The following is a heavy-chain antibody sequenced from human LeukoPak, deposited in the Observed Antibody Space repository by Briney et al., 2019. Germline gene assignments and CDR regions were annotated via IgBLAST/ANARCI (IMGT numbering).Heavy chain of an antibody. V-gene: IGHV3-64*01. CDR3: ERGRAWAVRDAFDI. CDR1: GFTFSSYA. CDR2: ISSNGGST. D-gene: IGHD3-16*01. J-gene: IGHJ3*02. Sequence: SGGSLRLSCAASGFTFSSYAMHWVRQAPGKGLEYVSAISSNGGSTYYANSVKGRFTISRDNAKNTLYLQMGSLRAEDMAVSYFERGRAWAVRDAFDIWGQGTIVTVSS.